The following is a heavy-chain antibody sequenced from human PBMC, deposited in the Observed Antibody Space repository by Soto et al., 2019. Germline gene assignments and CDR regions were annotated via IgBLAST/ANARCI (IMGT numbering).Heavy chain of an antibody. V-gene: IGHV4-4*07. CDR1: GASISGYY. D-gene: IGHD1-1*01. Sequence: PSETLSLTCTVSGASISGYYWSWIRKSAGKGLEWIGRIYATGTTDYNPSLKSRVMMSVDTSKKQFSLKLRSVTAADTAVYYCVRGGTKTLRDWFDTWGQGISVTVSS. CDR2: IYATGTT. CDR3: VRGGTKTLRDWFDT. J-gene: IGHJ5*02.